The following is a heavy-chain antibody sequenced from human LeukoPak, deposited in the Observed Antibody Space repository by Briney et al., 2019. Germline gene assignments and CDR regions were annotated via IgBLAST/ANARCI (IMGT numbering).Heavy chain of an antibody. D-gene: IGHD6-19*01. Sequence: NPSETLSLTCTVSGGSISSYYWSWIRQPPGKGLEWLGYIYYSGSTNYNPFLKSRVTISVDTSKNQFSLKLSSVTAADTAVYYCARESGSGWYGGYFDYWGQGTLVTVSS. V-gene: IGHV4-59*01. CDR1: GGSISSYY. CDR3: ARESGSGWYGGYFDY. J-gene: IGHJ4*02. CDR2: IYYSGST.